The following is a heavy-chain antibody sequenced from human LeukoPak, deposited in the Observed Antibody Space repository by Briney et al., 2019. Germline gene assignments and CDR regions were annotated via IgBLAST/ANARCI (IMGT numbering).Heavy chain of an antibody. D-gene: IGHD3-22*01. CDR2: IWYDGSNK. CDR1: GFTFSSYG. J-gene: IGHJ4*02. V-gene: IGHV3-33*01. CDR3: AREGPDSSGYYATRNPFDY. Sequence: GGSLRLSCAASGFTFSSYGMHWVRQAPGKGLEWVAVIWYDGSNKYYADSVKGRFAISRDNSKNTLYLQMNSLRAEDTAVYYCAREGPDSSGYYATRNPFDYWGQGTLVTVSS.